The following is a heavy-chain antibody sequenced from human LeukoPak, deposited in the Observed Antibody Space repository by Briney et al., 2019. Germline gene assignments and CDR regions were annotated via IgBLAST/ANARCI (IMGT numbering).Heavy chain of an antibody. J-gene: IGHJ4*02. D-gene: IGHD6-13*01. CDR1: GGTFSSYA. V-gene: IGHV1-69*04. CDR3: ARGGIAAALRTFYYFDY. Sequence: ASVKVSCKASGGTFSSYAISWVRQAPGQGLEWMGRIIPIFGIANYAQKFQGRVTITADKSTSTAYMELSSLRSEDTAVYYCARGGIAAALRTFYYFDYWGQGTLVTVSS. CDR2: IIPIFGIA.